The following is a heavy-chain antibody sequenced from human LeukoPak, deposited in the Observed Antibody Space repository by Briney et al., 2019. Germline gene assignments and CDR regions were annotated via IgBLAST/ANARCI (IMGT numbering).Heavy chain of an antibody. D-gene: IGHD3-22*01. V-gene: IGHV3-7*03. Sequence: PGGSLRLSCAASGFTFSNYWMSWVRQAPGKGLEWVANIKGDGSSKYYMDSVKGRFTISRDNAKSSLYLQMNTLRAEDTAVYYCATSHDSSGNDWDQGTLVTVSS. J-gene: IGHJ4*02. CDR1: GFTFSNYW. CDR2: IKGDGSSK. CDR3: ATSHDSSGND.